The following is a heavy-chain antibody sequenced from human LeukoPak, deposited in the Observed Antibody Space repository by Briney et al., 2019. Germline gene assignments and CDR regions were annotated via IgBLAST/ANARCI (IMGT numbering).Heavy chain of an antibody. D-gene: IGHD6-19*01. V-gene: IGHV3-7*01. CDR3: ARDRGWYHADS. CDR2: IKEDGSEK. Sequence: GGSLRLSCAASGFTFSSSWMGWARQAPGKGLEWVANIKEDGSEKHYAVSVQGRFTISRDNAKNSPSLQMNSLRAEDMGVYYCARDRGWYHADSWGQGTLVTVSS. J-gene: IGHJ4*02. CDR1: GFTFSSSW.